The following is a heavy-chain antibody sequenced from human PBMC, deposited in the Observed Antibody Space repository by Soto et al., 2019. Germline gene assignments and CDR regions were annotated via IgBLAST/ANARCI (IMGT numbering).Heavy chain of an antibody. CDR3: ATWDSSGYYYVFDY. D-gene: IGHD3-22*01. V-gene: IGHV1-46*01. Sequence: ASVKVSCKASGYTFSNYYINWVRQAPGQGLEWMGIIHPVSGSTNYAQKFQGRVTMTEDTSTDTAYMELSSLRSEDTAVYYCATWDSSGYYYVFDYWGQGTLVTVSS. J-gene: IGHJ4*02. CDR2: IHPVSGST. CDR1: GYTFSNYY.